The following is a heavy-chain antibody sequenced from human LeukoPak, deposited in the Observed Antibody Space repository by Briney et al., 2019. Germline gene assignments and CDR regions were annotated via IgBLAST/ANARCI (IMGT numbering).Heavy chain of an antibody. Sequence: PGGSLRLSCAASGFTFSSYGMHWVRQAPGKGLEWVAFIRYDGSNKYYADSVKGRFTISRDNSKNTLYLQMNSLRAEDTAVYYCAKDPLRYFDWPRDRFDYWGQGTLVTVSS. J-gene: IGHJ4*02. V-gene: IGHV3-30*02. D-gene: IGHD3-9*01. CDR1: GFTFSSYG. CDR3: AKDPLRYFDWPRDRFDY. CDR2: IRYDGSNK.